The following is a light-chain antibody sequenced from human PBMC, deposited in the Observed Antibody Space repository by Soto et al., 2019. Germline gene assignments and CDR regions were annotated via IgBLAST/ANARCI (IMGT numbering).Light chain of an antibody. V-gene: IGKV3-11*01. J-gene: IGKJ1*01. CDR3: QQRSNWPPTWT. CDR2: DAS. Sequence: EIVLTQSPATLSLSPGERATLSCRASQSVSSYLAWYQQKPGQAPRLLIYDASNRATGIPARFSGSGSGTDVTLTISSLEPEDFAVDYCQQRSNWPPTWTFGQGTKVEIK. CDR1: QSVSSY.